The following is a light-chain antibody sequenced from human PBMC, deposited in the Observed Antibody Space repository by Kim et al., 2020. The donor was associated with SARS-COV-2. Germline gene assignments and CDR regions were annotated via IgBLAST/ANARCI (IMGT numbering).Light chain of an antibody. J-gene: IGKJ1*01. V-gene: IGKV3D-15*01. Sequence: EIVMTQSPATLSVSPGERATLSCRASQGVSSNLAWYQQKPGQAPRLLIYAASTRATGIPARFSGGGSGTEFTLTISSLQSEDFAVYYCQQYKNWRTFGQGTKVDIK. CDR2: AAS. CDR1: QGVSSN. CDR3: QQYKNWRT.